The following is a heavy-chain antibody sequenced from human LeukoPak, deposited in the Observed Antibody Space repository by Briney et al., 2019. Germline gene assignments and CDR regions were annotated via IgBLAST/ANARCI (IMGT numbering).Heavy chain of an antibody. CDR1: GGSISSSSYY. CDR2: INHSGST. V-gene: IGHV4-39*07. J-gene: IGHJ3*02. Sequence: SETLSLTCTVSGGSISSSSYYWGWIRQPPGKGLEWIGEINHSGSTNYNPSLKSRVTISVDTSKNQFSLKLSSVTAADTAVYYCARGFYCSSTSCRRGLRAVTRHDAFDIWGQGTMVTVSS. CDR3: ARGFYCSSTSCRRGLRAVTRHDAFDI. D-gene: IGHD2-2*01.